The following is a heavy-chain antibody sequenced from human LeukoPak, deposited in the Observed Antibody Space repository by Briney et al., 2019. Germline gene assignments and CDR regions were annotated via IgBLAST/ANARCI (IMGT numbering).Heavy chain of an antibody. CDR3: AKGMSWFDP. CDR1: GFTFSSYG. J-gene: IGHJ5*02. V-gene: IGHV3-23*01. CDR2: ISGSGGST. Sequence: QSGGSLRLSCAASGFTFSSYGMTWVRQAPGKGLEWVSSISGSGGSTYYADSVKGRFTISRDNSENTVYLQMNSLRAEDTAVYYCAKGMSWFDPWGQGTLVTVSS.